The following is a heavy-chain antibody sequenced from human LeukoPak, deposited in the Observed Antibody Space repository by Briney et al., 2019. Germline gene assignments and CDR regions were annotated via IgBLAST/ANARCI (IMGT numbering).Heavy chain of an antibody. J-gene: IGHJ4*02. CDR1: GFTFSHYG. CDR2: IRYDGSNK. V-gene: IGHV3-30*02. Sequence: GGSLRLSCAASGFTFSHYGMHWVRQAPGKGLEWVAFIRYDGSNKYYADSVKGRFTISRDNSKNTLFLQMNSLRAEDTAVYYCAKDRGYSSSSGDDYWGQGTLVTVSS. CDR3: AKDRGYSSSSGDDY. D-gene: IGHD6-6*01.